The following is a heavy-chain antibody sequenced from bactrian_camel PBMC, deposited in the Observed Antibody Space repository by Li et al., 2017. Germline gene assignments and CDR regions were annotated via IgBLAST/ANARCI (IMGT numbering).Heavy chain of an antibody. CDR1: GFTFSSYW. CDR3: VSGGNLYLAFDY. CDR2: LNSGSSNT. Sequence: QLVESGGGSVQAGGTLRLSCAASGFTFSSYWVCWVRQAPGKGLEWVSDLNSGSSNTYYADSVKCRFTISRDNAENTVYLQMNSLKPEDTAVYYCVSGGNLYLAFDYWGQGTQVTVS. V-gene: IGHV3S25*01. J-gene: IGHJ6*01. D-gene: IGHD2*01.